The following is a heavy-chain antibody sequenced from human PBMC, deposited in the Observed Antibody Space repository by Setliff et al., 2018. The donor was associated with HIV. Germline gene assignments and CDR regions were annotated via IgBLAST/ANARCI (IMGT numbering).Heavy chain of an antibody. CDR2: IYYSGST. Sequence: KPSETLSLTCTVSGDSINSGNYYWSWIRQHPGKGLEWIGYIYYSGSTYYSPSLKSRVTISEDTSKNQFSLKMRSVTAADTAVYYCATSPAGEILGSRPFYFDYWGQGTPVTVSS. CDR3: ATSPAGEILGSRPFYFDY. CDR1: GDSINSGNYY. D-gene: IGHD3-10*01. V-gene: IGHV4-31*03. J-gene: IGHJ4*02.